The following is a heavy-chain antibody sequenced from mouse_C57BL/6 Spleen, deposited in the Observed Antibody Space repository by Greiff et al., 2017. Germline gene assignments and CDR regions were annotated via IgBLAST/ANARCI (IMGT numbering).Heavy chain of an antibody. D-gene: IGHD2-12*01. CDR1: GYTFTSYW. CDR3: ASIPYDSGYFDY. Sequence: VQLQQPGAELVMPGASVKLSCKASGYTFTSYWMHWVKQRPGQGLEWIGEIDPTDSYTNYNQKFKGKSTLTVDKSSSTAYMQLSSLTSEDSAVYYCASIPYDSGYFDYWGQGTSLTVSS. J-gene: IGHJ2*02. CDR2: IDPTDSYT. V-gene: IGHV1-69*01.